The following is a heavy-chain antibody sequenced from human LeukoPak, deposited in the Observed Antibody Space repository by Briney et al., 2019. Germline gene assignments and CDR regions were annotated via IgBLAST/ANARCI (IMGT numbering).Heavy chain of an antibody. J-gene: IGHJ3*02. CDR3: ARREGYCSSTSCRDAFDI. CDR1: GGTFSSYA. D-gene: IGHD2-2*01. V-gene: IGHV1-69*05. CDR2: IIPIFGTA. Sequence: ASVKVSCKASGGTFSSYAISWVRQAPGQGLEWMGRIIPIFGTANYAQKFQGRVTITTDESTSTAYMELSSLRSEDTAVYYCARREGYCSSTSCRDAFDIWGQGTMVTVSS.